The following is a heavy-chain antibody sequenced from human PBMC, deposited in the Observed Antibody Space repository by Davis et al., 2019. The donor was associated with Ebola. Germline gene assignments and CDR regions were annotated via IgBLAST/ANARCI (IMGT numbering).Heavy chain of an antibody. V-gene: IGHV4-4*07. J-gene: IGHJ4*02. D-gene: IGHD2-21*01. CDR3: ARAPHYWGVFDF. CDR2: IYTTGST. CDR1: GGSISSYY. Sequence: PSETLSLTCTVSGGSISSYYWSWIRQPAGKGLEWIGRIYTTGSTNYNPSLKSRVTMSVDTSKNQFSLKVNSVTAADTAVYYCARAPHYWGVFDFWGQGSLVTVSS.